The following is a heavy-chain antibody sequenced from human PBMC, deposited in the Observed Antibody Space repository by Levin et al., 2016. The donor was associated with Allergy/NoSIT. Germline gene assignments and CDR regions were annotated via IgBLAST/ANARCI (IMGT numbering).Heavy chain of an antibody. CDR2: IIPIFGTA. CDR3: ARDQDIVATLGDY. J-gene: IGHJ4*02. D-gene: IGHD5-12*01. CDR1: GGTFSSYA. Sequence: SVKVSCKASGGTFSSYAISWVRQAPGQGLEWVGGIIPIFGTANYAQKFQGRVTITADESTSTAYMELSSLRSEDTAVYYCARDQDIVATLGDYWGQGTLVTVSS. V-gene: IGHV1-69*13.